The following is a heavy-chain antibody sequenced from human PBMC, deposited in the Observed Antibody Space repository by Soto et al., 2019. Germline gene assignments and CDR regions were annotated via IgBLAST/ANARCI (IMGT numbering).Heavy chain of an antibody. CDR1: GYIFTNYD. V-gene: IGHV1-18*01. CDR3: ARFGSAPYYYYGVDV. Sequence: QVQLVQSETEVKKPGASVKVSCKASGYIFTNYDITWVRQAPGQGLEWMGWVSGYNGNTKYAQKFQDRVTMTTDTSTRTVYMELRSLRSDDTPVYYCARFGSAPYYYYGVDVWGQGTTVFVSS. CDR2: VSGYNGNT. D-gene: IGHD3-10*01. J-gene: IGHJ6*02.